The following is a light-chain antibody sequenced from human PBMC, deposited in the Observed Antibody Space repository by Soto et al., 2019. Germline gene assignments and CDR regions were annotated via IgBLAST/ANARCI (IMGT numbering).Light chain of an antibody. CDR3: AAWEDSLNGYVV. V-gene: IGLV1-44*01. CDR2: SNN. J-gene: IGLJ2*01. Sequence: QSVLTQPPSASGTPGQRVTISCSGSSSNIGSNTVNWYQQLPGTAPKLLIYSNNQRPSGVPDRFSGSKSGPSASLAISGLQFEDEAGYYLAAWEDSLNGYVVFGGGTQLTVL. CDR1: SSNIGSNT.